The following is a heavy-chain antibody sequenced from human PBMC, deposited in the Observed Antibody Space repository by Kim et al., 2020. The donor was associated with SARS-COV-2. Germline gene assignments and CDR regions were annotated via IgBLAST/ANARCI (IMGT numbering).Heavy chain of an antibody. D-gene: IGHD6-13*01. J-gene: IGHJ4*02. CDR3: SRRGSQTSSWYFDY. Sequence: GGYLRLSCVVSGFGFSSYTMSWVRQAPGRGLEWVSGISGSSSSTFYANSVKGRFSISRDNSKNTLYLQMNSLRAEDTALYYCSRRGSQTSSWYFDYWGQGTLVTVSS. CDR2: ISGSSSST. V-gene: IGHV3-23*01. CDR1: GFGFSSYT.